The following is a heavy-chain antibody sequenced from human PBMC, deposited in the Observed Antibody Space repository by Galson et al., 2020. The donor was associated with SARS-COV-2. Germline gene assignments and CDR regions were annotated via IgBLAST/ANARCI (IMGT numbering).Heavy chain of an antibody. CDR3: AREGSSTAAPDS. CDR1: GFTFTSYA. J-gene: IGHJ4*02. V-gene: IGHV3-30*03. CDR2: ISPDGNEK. D-gene: IGHD6-13*01. Sequence: QLGESLKISCAASGFTFTSYAMHWVRQAPGKGLEWVTFISPDGNEKYYADSVKGRFTSSRDNSKKTLFLQLNSLSVDDTAVYYCAREGSSTAAPDSWGQGTLVTVSS.